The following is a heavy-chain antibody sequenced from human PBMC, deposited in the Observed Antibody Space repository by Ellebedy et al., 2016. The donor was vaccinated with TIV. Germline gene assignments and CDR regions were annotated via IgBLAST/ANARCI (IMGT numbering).Heavy chain of an antibody. CDR3: ARSTTVTTASYEY. J-gene: IGHJ4*02. D-gene: IGHD4-17*01. CDR1: GGSISSSDYY. Sequence: MPSETLSLTCTVAGGSISSSDYYWTWIRQPPGKGLEWIGEINHSGSTTYNPSLKSRVTISVDTSRNRFSLKLSSVTAADTAVYYCARSTTVTTASYEYWGQGTLVTVSS. V-gene: IGHV4-39*07. CDR2: INHSGST.